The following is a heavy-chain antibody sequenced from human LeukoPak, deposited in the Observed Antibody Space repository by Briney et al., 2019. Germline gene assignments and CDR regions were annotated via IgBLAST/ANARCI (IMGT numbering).Heavy chain of an antibody. V-gene: IGHV1-18*01. D-gene: IGHD5-18*01. CDR3: ARFLRDTAMVDY. CDR2: ISAYNGNT. J-gene: IGHJ4*02. Sequence: ASVKVSCKASGYTFTSYGISWVRQAPGQGLEWMGWISAYNGNTNYAQKLQGRVTMTTDTSTSTAHMELRSLRSDDTAVYYCARFLRDTAMVDYWGQGTLVTVSS. CDR1: GYTFTSYG.